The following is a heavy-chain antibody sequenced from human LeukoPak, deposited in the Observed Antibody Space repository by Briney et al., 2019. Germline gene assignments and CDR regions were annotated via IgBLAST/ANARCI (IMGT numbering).Heavy chain of an antibody. CDR3: ARDIEALDI. V-gene: IGHV3-7*01. D-gene: IGHD3-16*02. CDR1: GFTFSSYW. CDR2: IKQDGSER. J-gene: IGHJ3*02. Sequence: GGSLRLSCAVSGFTFSSYWMSWVRQTPGKGLEGVAYIKQDGSERYYVDSVKGRFTISRDNAKNSLYLQMNSLRAEDTAVYYCARDIEALDIWGQGTMVSVSS.